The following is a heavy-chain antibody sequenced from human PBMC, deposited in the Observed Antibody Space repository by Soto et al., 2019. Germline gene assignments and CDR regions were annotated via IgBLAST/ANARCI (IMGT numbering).Heavy chain of an antibody. D-gene: IGHD3-3*01. Sequence: SETLSLTCTVSGGSISSGGYYWSWIRQHPGKGLEWIGYIYYSGSTYYNPSLKSRVTISVDTSKNQFSLKLSSVTAADTAVYYCARVITIFGVITIYGMDVWGQGTTVTAP. V-gene: IGHV4-31*03. CDR3: ARVITIFGVITIYGMDV. J-gene: IGHJ6*02. CDR2: IYYSGST. CDR1: GGSISSGGYY.